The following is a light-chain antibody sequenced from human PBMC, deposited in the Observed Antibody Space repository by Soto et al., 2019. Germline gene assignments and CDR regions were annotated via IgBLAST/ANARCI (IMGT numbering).Light chain of an antibody. CDR1: SSDVGGYNY. CDR2: DVR. CDR3: SSHAGSYRGV. Sequence: QSVLTQPRSVSGSPGQSVTISCTGTSSDVGGYNYVSWYQQHPGKDPQLIIYDVRKRPSGVPDRFSGSKSGNTASLTISGLQADDEAEYYCSSHAGSYRGVFGGGTKLTVL. J-gene: IGLJ2*01. V-gene: IGLV2-11*01.